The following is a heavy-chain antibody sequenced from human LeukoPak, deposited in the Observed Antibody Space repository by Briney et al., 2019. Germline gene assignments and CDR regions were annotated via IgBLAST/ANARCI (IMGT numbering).Heavy chain of an antibody. CDR3: ASYYYGSGTSLGY. D-gene: IGHD3-10*01. J-gene: IGHJ4*02. V-gene: IGHV3-7*01. Sequence: TGGSLRLSCAASGFTFSDYWVTWVRQAPGKGLEWVANINPASSEKYYVGPVKGRFTISRDNAKNSLYLQMNSLRAEDTAVYYCASYYYGSGTSLGYWGQGTLVTVSS. CDR2: INPASSEK. CDR1: GFTFSDYW.